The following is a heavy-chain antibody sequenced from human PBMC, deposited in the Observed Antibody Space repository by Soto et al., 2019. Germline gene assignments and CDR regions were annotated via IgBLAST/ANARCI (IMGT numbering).Heavy chain of an antibody. J-gene: IGHJ6*02. Sequence: ESGGGLVQPGGSLRLSCAASRFTFSTYEMNWVRQAPGKGLEWVSYISSSGSTIYYADSMKGRFTISRDNAKNSLYLQMNSLRAEDTAVYYCARGGHCSSTSCYLGYYYYGMDVWGQGTTVTVSS. CDR1: RFTFSTYE. V-gene: IGHV3-48*03. CDR2: ISSSGSTI. CDR3: ARGGHCSSTSCYLGYYYYGMDV. D-gene: IGHD2-2*01.